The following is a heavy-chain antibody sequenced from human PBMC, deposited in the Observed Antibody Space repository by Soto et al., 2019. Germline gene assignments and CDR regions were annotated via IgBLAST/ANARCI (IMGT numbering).Heavy chain of an antibody. D-gene: IGHD3-22*01. CDR2: ISYDGSNK. CDR1: GFTFSSYC. V-gene: IGHV3-30*18. Sequence: QPGGSLRLSCAASGFTFSSYCMHWVRQAPGKGLEWVAVISYDGSNKYYADSVKGRFTISRDNSKNTLYLQMNSLRAEDTAVYYCAKDLYMIVVVTMVAPGDPWGQGTLVTVSS. CDR3: AKDLYMIVVVTMVAPGDP. J-gene: IGHJ5*02.